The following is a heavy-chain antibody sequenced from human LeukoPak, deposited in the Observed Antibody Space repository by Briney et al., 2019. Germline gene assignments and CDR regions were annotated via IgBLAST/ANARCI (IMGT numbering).Heavy chain of an antibody. Sequence: ASVTVSCKASGYTFTSYDINWVRQATGQGREWMGWMNTNSGNTDYAQKFQGRVTMSRNTSISTAYMELSSLRSEDTAVYYCARVSRVLRYFDWLPYYMDVWGKGTTVTISS. CDR3: ARVSRVLRYFDWLPYYMDV. CDR2: MNTNSGNT. V-gene: IGHV1-8*01. J-gene: IGHJ6*03. D-gene: IGHD3-9*01. CDR1: GYTFTSYD.